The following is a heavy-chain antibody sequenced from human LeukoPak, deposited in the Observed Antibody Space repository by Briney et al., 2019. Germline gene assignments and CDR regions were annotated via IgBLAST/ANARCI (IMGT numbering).Heavy chain of an antibody. CDR2: ISPYNCNT. J-gene: IGHJ5*02. V-gene: IGHV1-18*01. D-gene: IGHD3-16*02. CDR1: GYTFTSYG. CDR3: ARDRGFMITFGGVIVPHWFDP. Sequence: ASVKVSCKASGYTFTSYGITWLRQAPGQGLEWMGWISPYNCNTNYAQKLQGRVTMTTDTSTSTAYMELRSLRSDDTAVYYCARDRGFMITFGGVIVPHWFDPWGQGTLVTVSS.